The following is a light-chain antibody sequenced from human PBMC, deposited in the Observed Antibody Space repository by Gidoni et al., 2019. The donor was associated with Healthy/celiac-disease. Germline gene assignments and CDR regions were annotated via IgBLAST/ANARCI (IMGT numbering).Light chain of an antibody. CDR3: QQRSNWPFT. J-gene: IGKJ4*01. CDR1: QTVSSS. CDR2: DAS. V-gene: IGKV3-11*01. Sequence: IVLTHSPATLSLSPVERATLTCRASQTVSSSLAWYQQKPGQAPRLLIYDASNRATGIPARFSGSGSGTDFTLTISSLEPEDVAVYYCQQRSNWPFTFGGGTKVEIK.